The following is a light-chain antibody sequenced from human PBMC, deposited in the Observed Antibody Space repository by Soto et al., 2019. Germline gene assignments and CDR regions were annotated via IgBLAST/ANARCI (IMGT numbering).Light chain of an antibody. CDR2: DAS. V-gene: IGKV3-11*01. CDR1: QSVRSS. CDR3: QQRSNWPPT. Sequence: EILLTQSPATLSLSPGERATLSCRASQSVRSSLAWYQQKPGQAPRLLIYDASTRATGIPGRFSGSGSGTDFTLTVSSLEPEDFAVYYCQQRSNWPPTFGQGTKLEI. J-gene: IGKJ2*01.